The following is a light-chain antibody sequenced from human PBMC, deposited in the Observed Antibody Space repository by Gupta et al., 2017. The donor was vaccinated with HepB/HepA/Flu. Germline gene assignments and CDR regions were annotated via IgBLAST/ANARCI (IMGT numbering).Light chain of an antibody. J-gene: IGKJ4*01. V-gene: IGKV1-39*01. CDR1: QSVSTY. CDR3: QQTYNTPLT. CDR2: AAS. Sequence: DIQMTQSPSSLSASVGDRVTITCRTSQSVSTYVNWYQQKPGKAPKLLIYAASSLQSGVPSRFSASGSGTDFTLTISSRQPEDFATYYCQQTYNTPLTFGGGTKVEIK.